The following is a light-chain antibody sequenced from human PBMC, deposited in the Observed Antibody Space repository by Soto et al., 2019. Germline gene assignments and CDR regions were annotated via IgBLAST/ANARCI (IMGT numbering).Light chain of an antibody. CDR1: QTFSSH. CDR3: QQRSSWPPVIT. V-gene: IGKV3-11*01. Sequence: EIVLTQSPATLSLSPGERATLSCRASQTFSSHLAWYQQKPGQAPRLLIYDASKRATGIPARFSGRGSGTDFTHPISSLEAEDFAVYYCQQRSSWPPVITFGQGTRLEIK. CDR2: DAS. J-gene: IGKJ5*01.